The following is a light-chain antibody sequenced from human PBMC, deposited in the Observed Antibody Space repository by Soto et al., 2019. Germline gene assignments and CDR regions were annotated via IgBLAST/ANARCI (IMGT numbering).Light chain of an antibody. CDR1: SSDVGGYNY. Sequence: QSALTQPPSASGSPGRSVTISCTGTSSDVGGYNYVSWYQHHPDKAPKLIIYEVYKRPSGVPDRFSGSKSGNTASLTVSGREAEDEAEYYCSAYAASDSFVVFGGGTKVTVL. V-gene: IGLV2-8*01. CDR3: SAYAASDSFVV. CDR2: EVY. J-gene: IGLJ2*01.